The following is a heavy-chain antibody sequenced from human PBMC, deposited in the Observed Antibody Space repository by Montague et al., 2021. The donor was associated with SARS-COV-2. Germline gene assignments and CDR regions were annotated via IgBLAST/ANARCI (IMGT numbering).Heavy chain of an antibody. CDR3: VEIVGAADY. CDR2: TYYICST. Sequence: SETLSLTCAVYGGSFSCCNSGWIRKRPGQGLGWIGSTYYICSTYNNPSLKSRVTISVDTSKNQFSLKLSSVTAAGTAVHDCVEIVGAADYWGQGTLVTVSS. V-gene: IGHV4-59*05. CDR1: GGSFSCCN. D-gene: IGHD1-26*01. J-gene: IGHJ4*02.